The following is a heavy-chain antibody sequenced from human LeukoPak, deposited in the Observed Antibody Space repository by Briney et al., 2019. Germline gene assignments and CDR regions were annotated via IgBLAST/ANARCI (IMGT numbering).Heavy chain of an antibody. V-gene: IGHV4-34*01. CDR2: INHSGST. CDR3: ARSGGYSSGWYFGRDYYYYYMDV. CDR1: GGSFSGYY. Sequence: SETLSLTCAVYGGSFSGYYWSWIRQPPGKGLEWIGEINHSGSTNYNPSLKSRVTISVDTSKNQFSLKLSSVTAADTAVYYCARSGGYSSGWYFGRDYYYYYMDVWGKGTTVTISS. J-gene: IGHJ6*03. D-gene: IGHD6-19*01.